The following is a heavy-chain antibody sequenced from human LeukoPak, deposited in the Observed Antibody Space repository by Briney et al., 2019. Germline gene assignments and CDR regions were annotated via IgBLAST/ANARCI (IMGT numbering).Heavy chain of an antibody. D-gene: IGHD1-26*01. J-gene: IGHJ4*02. Sequence: AASVRVSCKASGYTFTVYYTHWVRQAPGQGPEWMGWINPNSGGTDYAQKFQGRVTMTRDTSISTAYMELSRLRSDDTAVYYCARDLGSPYYFDYWGQGTLVTVSS. CDR1: GYTFTVYY. CDR2: INPNSGGT. V-gene: IGHV1-2*02. CDR3: ARDLGSPYYFDY.